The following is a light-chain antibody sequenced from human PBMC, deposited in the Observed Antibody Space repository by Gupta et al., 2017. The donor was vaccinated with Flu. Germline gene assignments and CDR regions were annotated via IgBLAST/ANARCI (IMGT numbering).Light chain of an antibody. CDR3: QTGGAGIV. Sequence: SVKLTCTLSSGNSDYAIAWHQQQPEKGPRFLMKLNIDGSNSKGDEIPNRFSGSSSGAERYLTISSLQSEDEADYYCQTGGAGIVFGGGTKLTVL. V-gene: IGLV4-69*01. CDR2: LNIDGSN. J-gene: IGLJ2*01. CDR1: SGNSDYA.